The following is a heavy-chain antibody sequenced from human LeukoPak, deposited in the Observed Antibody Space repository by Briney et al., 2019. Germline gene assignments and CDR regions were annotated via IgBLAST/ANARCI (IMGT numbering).Heavy chain of an antibody. Sequence: GGSLRLSCAASGFTVSNNYINWVRQAPGKGLEWVSVLYSGGGTYYADSVKGRFTISSDNSKNTLYLQMNNLRAEDTAAYYCARDGSGGYRNRGVFDIWGQGTMVTVSS. CDR3: ARDGSGGYRNRGVFDI. CDR2: LYSGGGT. J-gene: IGHJ3*02. D-gene: IGHD5-18*01. CDR1: GFTVSNNY. V-gene: IGHV3-53*01.